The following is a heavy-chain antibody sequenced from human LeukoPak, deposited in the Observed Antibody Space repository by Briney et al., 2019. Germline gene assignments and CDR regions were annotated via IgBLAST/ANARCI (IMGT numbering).Heavy chain of an antibody. CDR2: ISGSGGST. Sequence: GGSLRLSCAASGFSFRSYAVSWVRQAPGKGLEWVSAISGSGGSTYYADSVKGRFTISRDNSKNTLYLQMNSLRAEDTAVYYCAKDRGSGWPQFDYWGKGTLVTVSS. CDR3: AKDRGSGWPQFDY. D-gene: IGHD6-19*01. V-gene: IGHV3-23*01. J-gene: IGHJ4*02. CDR1: GFSFRSYA.